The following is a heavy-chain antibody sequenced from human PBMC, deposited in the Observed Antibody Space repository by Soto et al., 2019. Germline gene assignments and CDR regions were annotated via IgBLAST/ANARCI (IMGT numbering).Heavy chain of an antibody. CDR1: GFTFSSYS. CDR3: ARDIPVECGGDCYPLDY. D-gene: IGHD2-21*02. V-gene: IGHV3-23*01. CDR2: ITASGGST. Sequence: PGGSLRLSCAASGFTFSSYSMSWVRQAPGKGLEWVSAITASGGSTYYADSVKGRFTISRDSSKNTLYLQMNSLRAEDTAVYYCARDIPVECGGDCYPLDYWGQGTLVTVSS. J-gene: IGHJ4*02.